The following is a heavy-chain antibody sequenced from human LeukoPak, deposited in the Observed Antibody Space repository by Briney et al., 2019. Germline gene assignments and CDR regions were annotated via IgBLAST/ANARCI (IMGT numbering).Heavy chain of an antibody. J-gene: IGHJ3*02. CDR1: GYTFTSYA. CDR2: INAGNGNT. V-gene: IGHV1-3*01. D-gene: IGHD3-22*01. CDR3: ARDKGYYYDSSGYFWNAFDI. Sequence: ASVKVSCKASGYTFTSYAMHWVRQAPGQRLEWMGWINAGNGNTKYSQKFQGRVTITRDTSASTAYMELSSLRSEDTAVYYCARDKGYYYDSSGYFWNAFDIWGQGTMVTVSS.